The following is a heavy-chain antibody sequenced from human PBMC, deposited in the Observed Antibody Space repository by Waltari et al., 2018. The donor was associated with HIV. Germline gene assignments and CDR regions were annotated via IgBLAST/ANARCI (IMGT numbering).Heavy chain of an antibody. CDR1: GLPFSSSA. CDR3: TRGADTLSSGSHDY. Sequence: EVQLLESGGGLVQPGGSLRLSCAASGLPFSSSAMSWVRQAPGKGLEWVSDISGSGLSTQYTDSVKGRFTISRDTSTTTLYLQMNNLRAEDTALYYCTRGADTLSSGSHDYWGQGTLVTVSS. J-gene: IGHJ4*02. D-gene: IGHD6-19*01. CDR2: ISGSGLST. V-gene: IGHV3-23*01.